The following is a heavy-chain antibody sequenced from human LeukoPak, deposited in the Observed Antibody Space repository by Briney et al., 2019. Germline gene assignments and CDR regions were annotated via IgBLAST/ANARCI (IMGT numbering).Heavy chain of an antibody. CDR3: TGGFRRNWFDP. CDR1: GGSISSYY. J-gene: IGHJ5*02. Sequence: SETLSLTCTVSGGSISSYYWSWIRQPPGKGLEWIGYIYYSGSTNYNPSLKSRVTISVDTSKNQFSLKLSSVTAADTAVYYCTGGFRRNWFDPWGQGTLVSVSS. D-gene: IGHD2-15*01. CDR2: IYYSGST. V-gene: IGHV4-59*08.